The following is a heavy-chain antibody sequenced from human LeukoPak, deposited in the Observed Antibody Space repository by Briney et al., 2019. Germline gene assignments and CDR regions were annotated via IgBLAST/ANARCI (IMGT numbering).Heavy chain of an antibody. D-gene: IGHD2-15*01. CDR2: INHSGST. CDR1: GGSFSGYY. J-gene: IGHJ5*02. Sequence: SETLSLTCAVYGGSFSGYYWSWIRQPPGKGLEGIGEINHSGSTNYTPSLKSRVTISVATSKNHFSLKLRSVTAADTAVYYCARLPGYCSGGSCHNWFDPWGQGTLVTVSS. CDR3: ARLPGYCSGGSCHNWFDP. V-gene: IGHV4-34*01.